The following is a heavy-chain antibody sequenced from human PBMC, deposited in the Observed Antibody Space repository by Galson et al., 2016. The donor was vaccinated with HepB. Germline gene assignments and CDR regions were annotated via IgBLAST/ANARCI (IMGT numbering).Heavy chain of an antibody. CDR2: ISPSVDST. V-gene: IGHV1-46*01. D-gene: IGHD5-24*01. J-gene: IGHJ4*02. CDR1: GYTFTTYY. Sequence: VSCKASGYTFTTYYIHWVRQAPGQGLEWMGIISPSVDSTTYAEKFQGRLTVTKDTSTSTVYMELSSLISEDTAVDYCARGKRWLPVDYWGQGTLGTVSS. CDR3: ARGKRWLPVDY.